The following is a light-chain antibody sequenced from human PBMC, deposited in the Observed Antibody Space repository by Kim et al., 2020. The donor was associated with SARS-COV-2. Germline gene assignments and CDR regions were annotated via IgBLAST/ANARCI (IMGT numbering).Light chain of an antibody. CDR3: QQYGIPIT. CDR1: QSVSSSY. CDR2: GAS. Sequence: EIVLTQSPGTLSLSPGERATLSCRASQSVSSSYLAWYQQKPGQAPRLLIYGASSRATGIPDRFSGSGSGTDFTLTISRLEPEDFAVYYFQQYGIPITFGQGTRLEIK. V-gene: IGKV3-20*01. J-gene: IGKJ5*01.